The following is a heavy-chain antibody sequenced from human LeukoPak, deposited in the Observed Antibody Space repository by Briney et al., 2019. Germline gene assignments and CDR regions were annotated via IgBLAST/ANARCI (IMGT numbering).Heavy chain of an antibody. V-gene: IGHV4-59*08. Sequence: SETLSLTCTVSGGSISSYYWSWIRQPPGKGLEWIGHIYYSGSTNYNPSLKSRVTISVDTSKNQFSLKLSSVTAADTAVYYCARQGLRYWYFDLWGRGTLVTVSS. CDR3: ARQGLRYWYFDL. J-gene: IGHJ2*01. CDR2: IYYSGST. CDR1: GGSISSYY.